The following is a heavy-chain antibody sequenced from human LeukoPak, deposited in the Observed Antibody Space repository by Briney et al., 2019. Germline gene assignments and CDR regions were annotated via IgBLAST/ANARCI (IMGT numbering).Heavy chain of an antibody. D-gene: IGHD4-17*01. J-gene: IGHJ4*02. V-gene: IGHV4-59*01. CDR1: GGSINNYY. CDR3: TREPDTVTAGV. Sequence: PSETLSLTCTVSGGSINNYYWSWIRQPPGKGLEWIGYISYSGSTDHNPSLKSRVTISVDTSKNQFSLVLTSVTAADTAVYYCTREPDTVTAGVWGQGTLVTVSS. CDR2: ISYSGST.